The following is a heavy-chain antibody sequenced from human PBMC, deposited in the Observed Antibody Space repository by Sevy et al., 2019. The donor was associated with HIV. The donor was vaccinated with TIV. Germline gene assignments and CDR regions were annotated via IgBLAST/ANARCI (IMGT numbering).Heavy chain of an antibody. V-gene: IGHV3-23*01. J-gene: IGHJ3*02. CDR3: AKVVTMIVVVTNDAIDI. CDR1: GFTFSSYA. D-gene: IGHD3-22*01. CDR2: ISASGGST. Sequence: GGSLRLSCAASGFTFSSYAMSWVRQAPGKGLEWVSAISASGGSTYYADSVKGRFTISRDNSKNTLYLQMNSLRAEDTAVDYCAKVVTMIVVVTNDAIDIWGQGTMVTVSS.